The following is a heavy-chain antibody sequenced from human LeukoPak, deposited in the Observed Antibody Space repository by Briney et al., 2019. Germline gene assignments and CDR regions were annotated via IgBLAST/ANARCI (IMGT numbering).Heavy chain of an antibody. V-gene: IGHV3-15*05. CDR1: GFTVTSYG. Sequence: GGSLRLSCAASGFTVTSYGMSWVRQAPGKGLEWVGRIKSRGSGGTTEYAAPVRGRFIISRDDSQNTVFLQMNSLEPEDTAVYFCAWVKADKGFSYFFMDVWGKGTTVIVAS. CDR3: AWVKADKGFSYFFMDV. D-gene: IGHD2-21*01. J-gene: IGHJ6*03. CDR2: IKSRGSGGTT.